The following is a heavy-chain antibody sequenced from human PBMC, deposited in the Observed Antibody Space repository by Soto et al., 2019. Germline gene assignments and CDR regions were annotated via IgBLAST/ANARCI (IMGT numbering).Heavy chain of an antibody. Sequence: EVQLVESGGGLVQPGGSVRLSCAASGLGVSNNYVRWVRYGPGKGLEWVSVIFRGGDTYYADSVKGRFTISRDISKNTVYLQMNSLRDEDTALSYCACCHGNGPIAYWGQGTLVTVS. CDR2: IFRGGDT. D-gene: IGHD2-8*01. V-gene: IGHV3-66*01. J-gene: IGHJ4*02. CDR1: GLGVSNNY. CDR3: ACCHGNGPIAY.